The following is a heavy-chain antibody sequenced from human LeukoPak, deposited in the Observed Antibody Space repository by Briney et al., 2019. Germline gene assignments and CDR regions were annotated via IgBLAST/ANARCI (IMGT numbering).Heavy chain of an antibody. CDR1: GGSISSSSYY. CDR2: IYYSGST. D-gene: IGHD3-22*01. CDR3: ARYDDSSLGGDY. J-gene: IGHJ4*02. V-gene: IGHV4-39*01. Sequence: SETLSLTCTVSGGSISSSSYYWGWIRQPPGKGLEWIGSIYYSGSTYYNPSLKSRVTISVDTCKNQFSLKLSSVTAADTAVYYCARYDDSSLGGDYWGQGTLVTVSS.